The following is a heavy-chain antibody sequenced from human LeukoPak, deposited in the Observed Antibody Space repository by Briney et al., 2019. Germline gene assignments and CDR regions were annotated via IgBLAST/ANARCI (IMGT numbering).Heavy chain of an antibody. CDR2: MNPNSGNT. V-gene: IGHV1-8*03. CDR3: SRLVGSSYGYYYYMDV. D-gene: IGHD1-26*01. J-gene: IGHJ6*03. CDR1: GYTFTGYY. Sequence: VASVKVSCKASGYTFTGYYMHWVRQATGQGLEWMGWMNPNSGNTGYAQKFQGRVTITRNTSISTAYMELSSLRSEDTAVYYCSRLVGSSYGYYYYMDVWGKGTTVTVSS.